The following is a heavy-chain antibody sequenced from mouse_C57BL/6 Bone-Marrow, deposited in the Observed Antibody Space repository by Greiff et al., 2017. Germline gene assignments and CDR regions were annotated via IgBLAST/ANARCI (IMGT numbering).Heavy chain of an antibody. CDR3: AKLGLDY. V-gene: IGHV5-4*01. CDR1: GFTFSSYA. J-gene: IGHJ2*01. CDR2: ISDGGSYT. Sequence: EVQVVESGGGLVKPGGSLKLSCAASGFTFSSYAMSWVSQTPEKSLEWVATISDGGSYTYYPDNVKGRFTISRDNAKNNLYLQMSHLKSEDTAMYYCAKLGLDYWGQGTTLTVSS. D-gene: IGHD4-1*01.